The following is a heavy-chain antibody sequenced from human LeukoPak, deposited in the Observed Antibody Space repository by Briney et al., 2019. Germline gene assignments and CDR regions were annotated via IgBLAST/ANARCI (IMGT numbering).Heavy chain of an antibody. Sequence: PSEPLSLPCTVSGRPISSYYWSWIRQPPGKGREWIGEINHRENTNYNPSLKSRVTISVDKSKNQVSLKLSSVTAADTAVYCCAGGLHSTMPYWGYGGQGTLVTV. D-gene: IGHD2-2*01. CDR1: GRPISSYY. CDR3: AGGLHSTMPYWGY. CDR2: INHRENT. J-gene: IGHJ4*02. V-gene: IGHV4-34*01.